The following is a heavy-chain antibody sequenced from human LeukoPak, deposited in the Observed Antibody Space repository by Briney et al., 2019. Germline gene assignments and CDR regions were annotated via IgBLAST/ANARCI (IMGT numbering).Heavy chain of an antibody. J-gene: IGHJ4*02. D-gene: IGHD1-1*01. Sequence: GGSLRLSCAASGFTFSSYSMNWVRQAPGKGLEWVSSISSSSSYIYYADSVKGRFTVSRDNAKNSLYLQMNSLRAEDTAVYYCARGRRVLDDYWGQGTLVTVSS. CDR1: GFTFSSYS. CDR2: ISSSSSYI. V-gene: IGHV3-21*01. CDR3: ARGRRVLDDY.